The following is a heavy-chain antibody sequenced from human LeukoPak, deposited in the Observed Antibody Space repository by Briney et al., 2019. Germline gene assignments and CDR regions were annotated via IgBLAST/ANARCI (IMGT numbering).Heavy chain of an antibody. CDR2: IYYSGST. Sequence: GSLRLSCAASGFTFSSYEMNWVRQPPGKGLEWIGSIYYSGSTYYNPSLKSRVTISVDTSKNQFSLKLSSVTAADTAVYYCARVLPYYDFWSRKKTYYFDYWGQGTLVTVSS. CDR3: ARVLPYYDFWSRKKTYYFDY. V-gene: IGHV4-38-2*01. D-gene: IGHD3-3*01. J-gene: IGHJ4*02. CDR1: GFTFSSYE.